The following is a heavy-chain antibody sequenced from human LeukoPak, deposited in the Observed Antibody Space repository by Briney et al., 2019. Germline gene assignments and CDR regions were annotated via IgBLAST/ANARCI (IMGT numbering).Heavy chain of an antibody. Sequence: ASVKVSCKASGYTFTSYAMHWVRQAPGQRLEWMGWINAGNGNTKYSQKLQGRVTITRDTSASTAYMELSSLRSEDTAVYYCAREANDYVDSRGYYFDQWGQGTLVSVSS. J-gene: IGHJ4*02. CDR2: INAGNGNT. CDR3: AREANDYVDSRGYYFDQ. D-gene: IGHD3-22*01. V-gene: IGHV1-3*01. CDR1: GYTFTSYA.